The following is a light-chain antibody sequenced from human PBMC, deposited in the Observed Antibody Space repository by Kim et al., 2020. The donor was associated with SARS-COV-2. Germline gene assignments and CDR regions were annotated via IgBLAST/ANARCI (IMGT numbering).Light chain of an antibody. V-gene: IGLV3-19*01. Sequence: VALGQTVSITCQGDSLRSYYASWYQQKPGQAPVLVIYGKNNRPSGIPDRFSGSSSGNTASLTITGAQAEDEADYYCNSRDSSGNHWVFGGGTKLTVL. CDR1: SLRSYY. CDR3: NSRDSSGNHWV. J-gene: IGLJ3*02. CDR2: GKN.